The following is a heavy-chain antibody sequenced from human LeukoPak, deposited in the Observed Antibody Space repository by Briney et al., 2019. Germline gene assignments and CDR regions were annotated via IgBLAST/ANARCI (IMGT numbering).Heavy chain of an antibody. CDR2: VSPAFGRP. CDR1: GGTLSNYD. J-gene: IGHJ5*01. V-gene: IGHV1-69*13. CDR3: AKGGSYTTGWYADS. D-gene: IGHD6-19*01. Sequence: ASVNFSCKASGGTLSNYDITWLRQATGQGIEWMGGVSPAFGRPDYAQKYRDRVTITADESTSTAYMEVRSLTSEDTAVYYCAKGGSYTTGWYADSWGQGTLVTVSS.